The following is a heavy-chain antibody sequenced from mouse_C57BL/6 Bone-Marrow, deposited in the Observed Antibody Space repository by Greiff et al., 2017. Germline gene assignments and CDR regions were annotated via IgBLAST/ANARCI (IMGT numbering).Heavy chain of an antibody. J-gene: IGHJ1*03. CDR1: GIDFSRYW. CDR3: ARPCYYGSSYWYFDV. Sequence: EVKLLESGGGLVQPGGSLKLSCAASGIDFSRYWMSWVRRAPGKGLEWIGEINPDSSTINYAPSLKDKFIISRDNAKNTLYLQMSKVRSEDTALYYCARPCYYGSSYWYFDVWGTGTTVTVSS. D-gene: IGHD1-1*01. V-gene: IGHV4-1*01. CDR2: INPDSSTI.